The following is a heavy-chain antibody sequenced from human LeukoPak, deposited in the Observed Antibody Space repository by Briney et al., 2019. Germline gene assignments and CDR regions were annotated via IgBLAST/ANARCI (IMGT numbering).Heavy chain of an antibody. V-gene: IGHV3-7*05. CDR3: ARALPTGYGSGSFRDY. CDR1: GFTFSSYA. D-gene: IGHD3-10*01. Sequence: PGGSLRLSCAASGFTFSSYAMSWVRQAPGQGLEWVANIKQDGSEKYYVDSVKGRFTISRDNAKNSLYLQMNSLRAEDTAVYYCARALPTGYGSGSFRDYWGQGTLVTVSS. CDR2: IKQDGSEK. J-gene: IGHJ4*02.